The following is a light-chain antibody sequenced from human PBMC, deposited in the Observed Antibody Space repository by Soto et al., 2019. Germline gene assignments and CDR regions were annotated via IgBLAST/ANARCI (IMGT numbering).Light chain of an antibody. CDR2: KAS. CDR3: QQYNSYSWT. V-gene: IGKV1-5*03. Sequence: DIQMTQSPSTLSASVGDRVTITCRASQSISSWLAWYQQKPGKAPKLLIYKASSLESGVPSRFSGSGSGTEFTLTISSLQPDDGATYYCQQYNSYSWTFVQGTKVESK. CDR1: QSISSW. J-gene: IGKJ1*01.